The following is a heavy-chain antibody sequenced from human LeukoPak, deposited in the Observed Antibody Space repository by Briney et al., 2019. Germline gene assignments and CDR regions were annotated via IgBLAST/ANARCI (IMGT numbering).Heavy chain of an antibody. Sequence: SETLSLTCTVSGGSISSSSYYWGWIRQSPGKGLEWIGSVYYSGSTYYNPSLMSRVTISVDTSKNQFSLKLSPVTAADTAVYYCARAELEITFGGVIVIPGGDWGQGTLVTVSS. J-gene: IGHJ4*02. V-gene: IGHV4-39*07. CDR3: ARAELEITFGGVIVIPGGD. CDR2: VYYSGST. CDR1: GGSISSSSYY. D-gene: IGHD3-16*02.